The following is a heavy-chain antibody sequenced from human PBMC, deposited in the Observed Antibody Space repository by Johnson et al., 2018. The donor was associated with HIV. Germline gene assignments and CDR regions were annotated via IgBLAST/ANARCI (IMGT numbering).Heavy chain of an antibody. Sequence: EKLVESGGGVVQPGRSLRLSCAASGFSFSDYDMHWVRQLTGKSLEWVSAIGTAGDTFYPDSVKGRFTISRENPKNSLYLQMNSLRAGDTAIYYCARGGSSGWSGFLAFDIWGQGTMVTVSS. CDR3: ARGGSSGWSGFLAFDI. CDR1: GFSFSDYD. D-gene: IGHD6-19*01. CDR2: IGTAGDT. J-gene: IGHJ3*02. V-gene: IGHV3-13*01.